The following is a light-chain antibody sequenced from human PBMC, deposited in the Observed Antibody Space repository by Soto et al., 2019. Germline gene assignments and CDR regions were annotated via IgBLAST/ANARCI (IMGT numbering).Light chain of an antibody. J-gene: IGLJ2*01. V-gene: IGLV2-8*01. CDR3: SSYAGSNNLV. Sequence: QSALTQPPSASGSPGQSVTISCTGTSSDVGGYNYVSWYQQYPGKAPKLMIYEVTKRPSGVPDRFSGSKSGNTASLTVSGLQAEDEDDYYCSSYAGSNNLVFGGGTKVTVL. CDR2: EVT. CDR1: SSDVGGYNY.